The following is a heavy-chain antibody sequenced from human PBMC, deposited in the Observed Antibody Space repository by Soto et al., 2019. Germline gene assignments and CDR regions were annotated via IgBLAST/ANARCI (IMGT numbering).Heavy chain of an antibody. V-gene: IGHV4-39*01. CDR1: GGSISSSSYY. D-gene: IGHD3-3*01. Sequence: SETLSLTCTVSGGSISSSSYYWGWIRQPPGKGLEWIGSIYYSGSTYYNPSLKSRVTISVDTSKNQFSLKLSSVTAADTAVYYCARLGGPNSITIFGVVIGGAFDYWGQGTLVTVSS. CDR3: ARLGGPNSITIFGVVIGGAFDY. CDR2: IYYSGST. J-gene: IGHJ4*02.